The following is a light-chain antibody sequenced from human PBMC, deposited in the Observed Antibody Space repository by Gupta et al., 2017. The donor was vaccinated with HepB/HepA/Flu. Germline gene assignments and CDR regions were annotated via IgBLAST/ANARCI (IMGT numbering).Light chain of an antibody. CDR2: DVN. Sequence: QSALTQPPSVSGSPGQSIALSCTATSSDVGAYNYVSWYQQHPGKAPKLIIYDVNSRPSGVSHRFSGSKSGNTGSLTISGLQTEDEADYYCSSYTSTTIHVFVTGTPVTVL. CDR3: SSYTSTTIHV. V-gene: IGLV2-14*03. J-gene: IGLJ1*01. CDR1: SSDVGAYNY.